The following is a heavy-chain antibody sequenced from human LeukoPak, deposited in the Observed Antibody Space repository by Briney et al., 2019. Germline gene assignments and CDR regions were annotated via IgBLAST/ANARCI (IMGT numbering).Heavy chain of an antibody. CDR2: IYTSGST. CDR1: GGSISSGSYY. J-gene: IGHJ3*02. V-gene: IGHV4-61*02. D-gene: IGHD3-16*01. CDR3: ARAVGGGDAFDI. Sequence: SETLSLTCTVSGGSISSGSYYWSWIRQPAGKGLEWIGRIYTSGSTNYNPSLKSRVTISVDTSKNRFSLKLSSVTAADTAVYYCARAVGGGDAFDIWAKGQWSPSLQ.